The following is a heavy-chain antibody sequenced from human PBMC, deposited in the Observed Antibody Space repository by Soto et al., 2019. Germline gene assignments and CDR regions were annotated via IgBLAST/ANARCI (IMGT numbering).Heavy chain of an antibody. CDR2: INPNSGGT. J-gene: IGHJ4*02. D-gene: IGHD2-15*01. V-gene: IGHV1-2*04. Sequence: GASVKVSCKASGYTFTGYYMHWVRQAPGQGLEWMGWINPNSGGTNYAQKFQGWVTMTRDTSISTAYMELSRLRSDDTAVYYCARALRYCSGGSCYQHFDYWGQGTLVTVSS. CDR3: ARALRYCSGGSCYQHFDY. CDR1: GYTFTGYY.